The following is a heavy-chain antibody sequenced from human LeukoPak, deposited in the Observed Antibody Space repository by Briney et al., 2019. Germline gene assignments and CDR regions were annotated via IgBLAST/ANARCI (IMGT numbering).Heavy chain of an antibody. D-gene: IGHD6-13*01. Sequence: SETLSLTCTVSGGSVSSGVYFWSWIRQPPGKGLEWIGYIYYSGSTNYNSSLKGRVTISVDTSKNQFSLKLSSVTAADTAVYYCARGAAGGEFDYWGQGTLVTVSS. CDR1: GGSVSSGVYF. J-gene: IGHJ4*02. CDR2: IYYSGST. CDR3: ARGAAGGEFDY. V-gene: IGHV4-61*08.